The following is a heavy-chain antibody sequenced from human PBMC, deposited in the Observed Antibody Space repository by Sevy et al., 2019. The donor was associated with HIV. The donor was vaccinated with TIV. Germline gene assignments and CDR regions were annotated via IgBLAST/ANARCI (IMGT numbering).Heavy chain of an antibody. J-gene: IGHJ4*02. CDR2: INPYSGGT. D-gene: IGHD2-15*01. V-gene: IGHV1-2*02. CDR1: GYSFTGFY. CDR3: ARLAAR. Sequence: ASVKVSCKTSGYSFTGFYIHWVRQAPGQGLEWMGWINPYSGGTYYTQNFQGRVTMTRDTSISTAYMELSRLRSDETAMYYCARLAARWGQGTRVTVSS.